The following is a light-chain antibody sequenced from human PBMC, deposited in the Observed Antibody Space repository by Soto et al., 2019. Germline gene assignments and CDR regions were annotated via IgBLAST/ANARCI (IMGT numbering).Light chain of an antibody. CDR3: SSYTSSSLYV. CDR2: DVS. Sequence: QSALTQPASVAGSPGQSITISCTGNSKEIGGYNYVSWYQQHPGKAPKLMIYDVSNRPSGVSNRFSGSKSGNTASLTFFGLQAEDEADYYCSSYTSSSLYVFGTGTKVTV. J-gene: IGLJ1*01. V-gene: IGLV2-14*01. CDR1: SKEIGGYNY.